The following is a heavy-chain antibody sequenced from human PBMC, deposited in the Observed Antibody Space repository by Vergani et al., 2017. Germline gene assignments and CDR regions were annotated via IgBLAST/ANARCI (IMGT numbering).Heavy chain of an antibody. CDR2: ISSSSSYI. CDR3: ARDGDYGWGNRFDP. J-gene: IGHJ5*02. V-gene: IGHV3-21*01. Sequence: EVQLVESGGGLVKPGGSQRLSCAASGFTFSSYSMNWVRQAPGKGLEWVSSISSSSSYIYYADSVKGRFTISRDNAKNSLYLQMNSLRAEDTAVYYCARDGDYGWGNRFDPWGQGTLVTVSS. D-gene: IGHD4-17*01. CDR1: GFTFSSYS.